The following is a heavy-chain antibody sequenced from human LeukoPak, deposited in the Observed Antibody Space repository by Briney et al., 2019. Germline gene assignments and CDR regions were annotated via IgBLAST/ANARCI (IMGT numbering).Heavy chain of an antibody. D-gene: IGHD3-3*01. CDR2: MSHSERT. Sequence: PSETLSLTCIVSGGSISSSNYYWDWLRQPPGQGLEWLGSMSHSERTYYNPSLKSRLTIFVDTSKNQFSLKLSSVTAADTAVYYCARDDPNIWSGYSTFDYWGQGTLVTVSS. V-gene: IGHV4-39*07. J-gene: IGHJ4*02. CDR1: GGSISSSNYY. CDR3: ARDDPNIWSGYSTFDY.